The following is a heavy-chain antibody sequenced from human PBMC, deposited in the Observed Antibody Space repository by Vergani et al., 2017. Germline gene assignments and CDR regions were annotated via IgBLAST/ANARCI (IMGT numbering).Heavy chain of an antibody. J-gene: IGHJ4*02. Sequence: QVQLVQSGAEVKKPGASVKVSCKASGYTFTSYYMHWVRQAPGQGLEWMGIINPSGGSTSYAQKFQGRVTMTRDTSTSTVYVELSSLRSEDTAVYYCARGDKGYCSSTSCYQFDYWGQGTLVTVSS. D-gene: IGHD2-2*01. CDR2: INPSGGST. CDR3: ARGDKGYCSSTSCYQFDY. CDR1: GYTFTSYY. V-gene: IGHV1-46*01.